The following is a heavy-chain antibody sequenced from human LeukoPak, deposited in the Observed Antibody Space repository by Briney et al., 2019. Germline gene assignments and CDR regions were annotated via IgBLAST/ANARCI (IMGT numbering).Heavy chain of an antibody. CDR2: TRYDGSNK. D-gene: IGHD6-19*01. Sequence: GGSLRLTCAASVLTFSSYGMNWVRQAPAKGLEWVAYTRYDGSNKYYADSVKGRFTIARDNSKNTLYLQMNSLRAEDTAVYYCAKEHSSGWEMIDYWGQGTLVTVSS. CDR3: AKEHSSGWEMIDY. V-gene: IGHV3-30*02. CDR1: VLTFSSYG. J-gene: IGHJ4*02.